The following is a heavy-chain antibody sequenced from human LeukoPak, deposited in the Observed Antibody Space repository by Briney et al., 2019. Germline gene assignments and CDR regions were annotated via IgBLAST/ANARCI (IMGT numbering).Heavy chain of an antibody. CDR2: IYYSGST. Sequence: PSETLSLTCSVSGDAISGSDYYWGWIRQPPGKGLEWIGSIYYSGSTYYNPSLKSRVTISVDTSKNQFSLKLSSVTAADTAVYYCARQSAIFALHYYYMDVWGKGTTVTVSS. J-gene: IGHJ6*03. CDR3: ARQSAIFALHYYYMDV. V-gene: IGHV4-39*01. CDR1: GDAISGSDYY. D-gene: IGHD3-3*01.